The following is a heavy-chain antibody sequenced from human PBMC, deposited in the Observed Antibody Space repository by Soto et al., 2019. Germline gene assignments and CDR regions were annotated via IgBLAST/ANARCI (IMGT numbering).Heavy chain of an antibody. CDR2: IYYSGST. V-gene: IGHV4-61*01. CDR1: GGSVSSGSYY. J-gene: IGHJ4*02. D-gene: IGHD3-3*01. Sequence: PSETLSLTCTVSGGSVSSGSYYWSWIRQPPGKGLEWIGYIYYSGSTNYNPSLKSRVTISVDTSKNQFSLKLSSVTAADTAVYYCARVVRDTYYDFWSGSPALYYFDYWGQGTPVTVSS. CDR3: ARVVRDTYYDFWSGSPALYYFDY.